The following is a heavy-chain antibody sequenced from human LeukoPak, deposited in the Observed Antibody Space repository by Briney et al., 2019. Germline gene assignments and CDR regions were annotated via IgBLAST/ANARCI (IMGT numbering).Heavy chain of an antibody. CDR3: ARLTTVTKYDYYYSYMDV. CDR2: IYYNGST. D-gene: IGHD4-17*01. V-gene: IGHV4-59*08. CDR1: RGSVNTYY. J-gene: IGHJ6*03. Sequence: SETLSLTCTVSRGSVNTYYWSWVRQPPGKGLEWIGHIYYNGSTNYKPSLKSRVTMSVDTSRNHFPLKLTSVTAADTAVYYCARLTTVTKYDYYYSYMDVWGVGTTVTVSS.